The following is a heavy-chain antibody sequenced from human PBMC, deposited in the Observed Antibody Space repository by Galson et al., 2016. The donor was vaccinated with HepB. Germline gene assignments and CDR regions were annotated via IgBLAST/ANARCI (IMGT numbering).Heavy chain of an antibody. CDR1: GYTFTSYY. J-gene: IGHJ4*02. V-gene: IGHV1-46*01. CDR3: ARAGWETKVYFDY. CDR2: INPSGGGT. D-gene: IGHD2-8*01. Sequence: SVKVSCKASGYTFTSYYMHWVRQAPGQGLEWMGIINPSGGGTNYAQKFQGRVTMTRDTSTSTVYMELGSLRSEDTAIYYCARAGWETKVYFDYWGQGTLVTVSS.